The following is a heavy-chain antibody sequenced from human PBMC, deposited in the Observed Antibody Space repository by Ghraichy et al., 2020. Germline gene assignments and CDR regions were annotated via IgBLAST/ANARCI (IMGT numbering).Heavy chain of an antibody. J-gene: IGHJ6*02. CDR3: ARDNYATKSYYYYGMDV. CDR1: GGTFSSYA. Sequence: SVKVSCKASGGTFSSYAISWVRQAPGQGLEWMGGIIPIFGTANYAQKFQGRVTITADESTSTAYMELSSLRSEDTAVYYCARDNYATKSYYYYGMDVWGQGTTVTVSS. D-gene: IGHD4-11*01. V-gene: IGHV1-69*13. CDR2: IIPIFGTA.